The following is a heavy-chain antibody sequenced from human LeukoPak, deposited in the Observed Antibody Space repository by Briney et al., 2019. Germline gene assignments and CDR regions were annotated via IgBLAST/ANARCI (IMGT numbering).Heavy chain of an antibody. J-gene: IGHJ6*03. D-gene: IGHD3-10*01. CDR3: ARAVTMVRGDLAYYYMDV. Sequence: ASVKVSCKASGGTFSSYAISWARQAPGQGLEWMGGIIPIFGTANYAQKFQGRVTITTDESTSTAYMELSSLRSEDTAVYYCARAVTMVRGDLAYYYMDVWGKGTTVTVSS. CDR1: GGTFSSYA. CDR2: IIPIFGTA. V-gene: IGHV1-69*05.